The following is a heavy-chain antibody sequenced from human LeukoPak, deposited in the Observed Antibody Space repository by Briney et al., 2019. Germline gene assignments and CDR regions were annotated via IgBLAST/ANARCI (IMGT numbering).Heavy chain of an antibody. CDR3: ARSGGSYWY. Sequence: GGSLRLSCAASGFTVSSYAMSWVRQAPGKGLEWVSGISGNGGSTYYADSVKGRFTFSRDNSKNTLFLQMNSLRAEDTAVYYCARSGGSYWYWGQGTLVTVSS. CDR1: GFTVSSYA. V-gene: IGHV3-23*01. D-gene: IGHD1-26*01. CDR2: ISGNGGST. J-gene: IGHJ4*02.